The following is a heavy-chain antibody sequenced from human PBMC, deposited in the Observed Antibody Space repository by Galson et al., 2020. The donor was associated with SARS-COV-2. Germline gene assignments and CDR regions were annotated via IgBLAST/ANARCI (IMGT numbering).Heavy chain of an antibody. CDR1: GFTFTNYW. V-gene: IGHV3-7*05. CDR3: ARIGYSSLSWDY. J-gene: IGHJ4*02. D-gene: IGHD6-19*01. CDR2: INQDGSQI. Sequence: GGSLRLSCGAFGFTFTNYWMTWVRQAPGKGLEWVANINQDGSQIYFVDSLKGRFTISRDNAKNSVYLQMNRLRVEDTAVYYFARIGYSSLSWDYWGQGTLVTVSS.